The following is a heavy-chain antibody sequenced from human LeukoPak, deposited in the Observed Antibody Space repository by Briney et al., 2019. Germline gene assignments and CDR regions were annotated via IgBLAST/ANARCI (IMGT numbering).Heavy chain of an antibody. Sequence: GGSLRLSCTASGFTFSSYWMSWVRQAPGKGLEWVANIKQDGSEKYFVDSVKGRFTISRDNAKNSLYLQMNSLRAEDTAVYYCARGTAGNWNYGSPYWGQGTLVTVSS. V-gene: IGHV3-7*01. CDR2: IKQDGSEK. J-gene: IGHJ4*02. CDR3: ARGTAGNWNYGSPY. CDR1: GFTFSSYW. D-gene: IGHD1-7*01.